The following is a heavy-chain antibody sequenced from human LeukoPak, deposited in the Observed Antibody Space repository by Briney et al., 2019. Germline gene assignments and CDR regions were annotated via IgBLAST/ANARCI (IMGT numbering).Heavy chain of an antibody. CDR1: GYTFTSYG. CDR2: INPNSGGT. Sequence: ASVKVSCKASGYTFTSYGISWVRQAPGQGLEWMGWINPNSGGTNYAQKFQGRVTMTRDTSISTAYMELSRLRSDDTAVYYCARGVLGAQPLDYWGQGTLVTVSS. CDR3: ARGVLGAQPLDY. J-gene: IGHJ4*02. D-gene: IGHD3-16*01. V-gene: IGHV1-2*02.